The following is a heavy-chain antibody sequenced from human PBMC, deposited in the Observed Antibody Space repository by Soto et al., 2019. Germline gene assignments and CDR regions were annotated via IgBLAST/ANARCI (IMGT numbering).Heavy chain of an antibody. CDR3: ATDIKWMATADAFDI. D-gene: IGHD5-18*01. Sequence: GGSLRLSCAASGFTFDDYAMHWVRQAPGKGLEWVSGISWNSGSIGYADSVKGRFTISRDNAKNSLYLQMNSLRAEDTALYYCATDIKWMATADAFDIWGQGTMVTVSS. V-gene: IGHV3-9*01. J-gene: IGHJ3*02. CDR2: ISWNSGSI. CDR1: GFTFDDYA.